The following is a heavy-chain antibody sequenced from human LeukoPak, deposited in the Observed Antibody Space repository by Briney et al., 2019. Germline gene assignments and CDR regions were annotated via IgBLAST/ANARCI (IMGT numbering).Heavy chain of an antibody. Sequence: PGRSLRLSCTTSGLSFSAYGMTWVRQAPGKGLEWVADISYDGIQKYNADSAKGRFTISRDNSKNTLYLEMNSLRAEDTAVYFCARDHAVWGVIVGYFDYWGRGTLVIVSS. V-gene: IGHV3-30*03. J-gene: IGHJ4*02. CDR2: ISYDGIQK. CDR1: GLSFSAYG. D-gene: IGHD3-10*02. CDR3: ARDHAVWGVIVGYFDY.